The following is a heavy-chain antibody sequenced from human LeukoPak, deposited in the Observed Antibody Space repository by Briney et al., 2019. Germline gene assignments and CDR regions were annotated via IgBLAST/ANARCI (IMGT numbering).Heavy chain of an antibody. CDR3: ARVRYCSSTSCPPPAYYYYYMDV. Sequence: SVKVSCKASGGTFSSYAISWVRQAPGQGLEWMGGIIPIFGTANYAQKFQGRVTITTDESTSTAYMELSSLRSEDTAVYYCARVRYCSSTSCPPPAYYYYYMDVWGKGTTVTVSS. CDR2: IIPIFGTA. V-gene: IGHV1-69*05. D-gene: IGHD2-2*01. J-gene: IGHJ6*03. CDR1: GGTFSSYA.